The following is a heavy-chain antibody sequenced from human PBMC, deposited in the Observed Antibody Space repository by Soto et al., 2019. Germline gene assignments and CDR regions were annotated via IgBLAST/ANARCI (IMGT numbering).Heavy chain of an antibody. CDR2: IYYSGST. V-gene: IGHV4-31*03. CDR3: ARGGIGYYYGSGSYGYGMDV. Sequence: QVQLQESGPGLVKPSQTLSLTCTVSGGSISSGGYYWSWIRQHPGKGLEWIGYIYYSGSTYYNPSLKRRFTISGDTSKNQFSLKLSSVTAADTAVYYCARGGIGYYYGSGSYGYGMDVWGQGTTVTVSS. D-gene: IGHD3-10*01. CDR1: GGSISSGGYY. J-gene: IGHJ6*02.